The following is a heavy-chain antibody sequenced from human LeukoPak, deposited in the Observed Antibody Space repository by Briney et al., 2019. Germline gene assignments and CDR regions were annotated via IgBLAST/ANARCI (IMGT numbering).Heavy chain of an antibody. D-gene: IGHD1-26*01. V-gene: IGHV4-59*01. CDR1: GGSISSYY. Sequence: SETLSLTCTVSGGSISSYYWSWIRQPPGKGLEWIGYIYYSGSTNYNPSPKSRVTISVDTSKNQFSLKLSSVTAADTAVYYCARRRAGSSIDYWGQGTLVTVSS. J-gene: IGHJ4*02. CDR3: ARRRAGSSIDY. CDR2: IYYSGST.